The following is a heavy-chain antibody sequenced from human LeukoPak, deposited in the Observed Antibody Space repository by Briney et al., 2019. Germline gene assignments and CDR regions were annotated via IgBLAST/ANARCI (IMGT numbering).Heavy chain of an antibody. V-gene: IGHV3-23*01. CDR3: AKDSSSRTLGWFDP. CDR1: GFTFGSYA. J-gene: IGHJ5*02. CDR2: ISGSGGST. Sequence: GGSLRLSCAASGFTFGSYAMSWVRQAPGKGLGWVSAISGSGGSTYYADSVEGRFTISRDNSKNTLYLQMNSLRAEDTAVYYCAKDSSSRTLGWFDPWGQGTLVTVSS. D-gene: IGHD2/OR15-2a*01.